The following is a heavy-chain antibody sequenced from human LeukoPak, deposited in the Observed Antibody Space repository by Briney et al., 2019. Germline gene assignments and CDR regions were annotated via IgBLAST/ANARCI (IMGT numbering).Heavy chain of an antibody. V-gene: IGHV4-59*01. J-gene: IGHJ3*02. D-gene: IGHD3-22*01. Sequence: SETLSLTCTVSGGSISPYYWSWIRQPPGKGLEWIGYIYYSGSTNYNPSLKSRVTISVDTSKNQFSLKLSSVTAADTAVYYCARHPTDSSASYAFDIWGQGTMVTVSS. CDR3: ARHPTDSSASYAFDI. CDR1: GGSISPYY. CDR2: IYYSGST.